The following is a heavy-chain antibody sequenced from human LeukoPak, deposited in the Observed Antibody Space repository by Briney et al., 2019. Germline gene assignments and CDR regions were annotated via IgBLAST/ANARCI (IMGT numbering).Heavy chain of an antibody. CDR2: IYYSGST. V-gene: IGHV4-31*03. CDR1: GGSISSGGYY. CDR3: ASSGDFWSGYRSYFDY. D-gene: IGHD3-3*01. J-gene: IGHJ4*02. Sequence: SSETLSLTCTVSGGSISSGGYYWSWIRQHPGKGLERIGYIYYSGSTYYNPSLKSRVTISVDTSKNQFSLKLSSVTAADTAVYYCASSGDFWSGYRSYFDYWGQGTLVTVSS.